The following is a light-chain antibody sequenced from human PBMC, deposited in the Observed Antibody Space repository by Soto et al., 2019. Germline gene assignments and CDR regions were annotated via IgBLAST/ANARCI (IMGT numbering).Light chain of an antibody. J-gene: IGKJ1*01. Sequence: EIVLTQSQATLSVSPGERATLSCLASQSVSNKLVWYQQKPGQAPRLLIYAASTRATGIPARFSGSGSETEFTLTISSLQSEDLAVYYCQQYANWPKTFGQGTKVDIK. V-gene: IGKV3-15*01. CDR3: QQYANWPKT. CDR2: AAS. CDR1: QSVSNK.